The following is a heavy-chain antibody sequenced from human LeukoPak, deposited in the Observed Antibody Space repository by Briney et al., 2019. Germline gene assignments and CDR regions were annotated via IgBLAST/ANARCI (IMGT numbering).Heavy chain of an antibody. J-gene: IGHJ4*02. D-gene: IGHD4/OR15-4a*01. CDR3: ARSMYGEGRRIIDFDY. V-gene: IGHV3-72*01. Sequence: PGGPLRLSCVASGFNFSDHYIVWVRQAPGKGLEWVACTRNKVNSYTTAYAASVTGRFTVSRDDSSNSVYLQMNSLKIEDTAVYYCARSMYGEGRRIIDFDYWGQGSLLTVSS. CDR1: GFNFSDHY. CDR2: TRNKVNSYTT.